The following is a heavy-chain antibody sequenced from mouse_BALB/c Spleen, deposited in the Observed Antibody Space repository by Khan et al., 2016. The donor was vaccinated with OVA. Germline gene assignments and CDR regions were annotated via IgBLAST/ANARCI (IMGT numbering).Heavy chain of an antibody. J-gene: IGHJ4*01. CDR2: IWSDGST. D-gene: IGHD2-10*01. CDR1: GFSLTNYG. CDR3: ARQPYYHYYVMDY. V-gene: IGHV2-6-1*01. Sequence: QVQLKESGPGLVAPSQSLSITCTISGFSLTNYGVHWVRQPPGKGLEWLVVIWSDGSTTYNSALKSRLSTSTDNSKSQVFLKMNSLQTDDTAMYYCARQPYYHYYVMDYWGQGTSVTVSS.